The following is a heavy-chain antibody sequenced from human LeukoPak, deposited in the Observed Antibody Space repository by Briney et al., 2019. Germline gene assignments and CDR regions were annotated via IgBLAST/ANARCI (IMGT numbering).Heavy chain of an antibody. V-gene: IGHV3-23*01. CDR1: GFAFSTYD. J-gene: IGHJ4*02. Sequence: PGGSLRLSCAASGFAFSTYDMGWVRQAPGKGLEWVSVISGSGGSTFYADSVRGRFTISRDNSKNTLYLQLSSLRAEDTAVYYCAKGRREVVTAILDYWGQGTQVTVSS. D-gene: IGHD2-21*02. CDR2: ISGSGGST. CDR3: AKGRREVVTAILDY.